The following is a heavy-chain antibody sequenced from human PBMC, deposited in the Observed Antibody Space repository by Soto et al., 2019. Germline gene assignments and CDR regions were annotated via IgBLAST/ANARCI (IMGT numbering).Heavy chain of an antibody. CDR2: ISHSGTA. V-gene: IGHV4-4*02. D-gene: IGHD3-16*01. CDR3: ARDYDGFDY. CDR1: SVSITSSNW. Sequence: SETLSLTCDVSSVSITSSNWWTWVRQPPGKGLEWIGKISHSGTANYNATLRSRVTISVDKPKNQLSLKLMSVTAADTAVYYCARDYDGFDYWGQGILVTVSS. J-gene: IGHJ4*02.